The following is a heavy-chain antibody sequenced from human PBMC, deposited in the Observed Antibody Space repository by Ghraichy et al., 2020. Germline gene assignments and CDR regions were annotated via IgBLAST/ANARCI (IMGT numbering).Heavy chain of an antibody. J-gene: IGHJ3*02. D-gene: IGHD6-13*01. CDR3: AKDHLPYSSSWYIFDI. CDR1: GFTFSSYA. V-gene: IGHV3-23*01. CDR2: ISGSGGST. Sequence: GGSLRLSCAASGFTFSSYAMSWVRQAPGKGLEWVSAISGSGGSTYYADSVKGRFTISRDNSKNTLYLQMNSLRAEDTAVYYCAKDHLPYSSSWYIFDIWGQGTMVTVSS.